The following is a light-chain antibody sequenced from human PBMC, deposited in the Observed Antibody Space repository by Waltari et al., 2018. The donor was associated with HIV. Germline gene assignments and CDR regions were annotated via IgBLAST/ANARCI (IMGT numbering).Light chain of an antibody. CDR1: SSDVGGYIF. V-gene: IGLV2-23*02. Sequence: SALTQPPSVSGSPGHPIPVSCTRTSSDVGGYIFVSWYQQHPGKPPQLIIFDVSKRPAGVSERFSGSRSGNTASLTVSGLQAEDEADYYCCSYAGSRTWVFGGGTALTVL. CDR2: DVS. CDR3: CSYAGSRTWV. J-gene: IGLJ3*02.